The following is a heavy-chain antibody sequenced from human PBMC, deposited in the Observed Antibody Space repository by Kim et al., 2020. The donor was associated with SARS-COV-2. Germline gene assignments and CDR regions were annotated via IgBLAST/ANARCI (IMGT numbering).Heavy chain of an antibody. V-gene: IGHV3-33*01. J-gene: IGHJ4*02. CDR3: ARALRYFDCDY. CDR1: GFTFSSYG. CDR2: IWYDGSNK. D-gene: IGHD3-9*01. Sequence: GGSLRLSCAASGFTFSSYGMHWVRQAPGKGLEWVAVIWYDGSNKYYADSVKGRFTISRDNSKNTLYLQMNSLRAEDTAVYYCARALRYFDCDYWGQGTLVTVSS.